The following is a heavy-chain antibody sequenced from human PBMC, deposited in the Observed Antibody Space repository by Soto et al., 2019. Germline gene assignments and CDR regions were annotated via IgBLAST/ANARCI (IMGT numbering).Heavy chain of an antibody. Sequence: QVTLKESGPVLVKPTETLTLTCTVSGFSLSNARMGVSWIRQPPGKALEWLAHIFSNDEKSYSTSLKSRLTHSKDPSKSQVVLNMANMDPVDKGTFFRARNVDWGDYWGQGTLVTVSS. V-gene: IGHV2-26*01. CDR1: GFSLSNARMG. J-gene: IGHJ4*02. CDR3: ARNVDWGDY. D-gene: IGHD3-16*01. CDR2: IFSNDEK.